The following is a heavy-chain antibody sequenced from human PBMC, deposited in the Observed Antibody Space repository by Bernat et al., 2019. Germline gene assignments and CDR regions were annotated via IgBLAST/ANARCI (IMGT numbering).Heavy chain of an antibody. V-gene: IGHV3-30*01. CDR2: ISYDGSNK. Sequence: QVQLVESGGGVVQPGRSLRLSCAASGFTFSSYSMHWVRQAPGKGLEWVAAISYDGSNKYYADSVKGRFTISRDNSKNTLYLQMNSLRAEDTAMYYCARQVYSNLGAFDYWGQGTLVTVSS. CDR1: GFTFSSYS. CDR3: ARQVYSNLGAFDY. J-gene: IGHJ4*02. D-gene: IGHD4-11*01.